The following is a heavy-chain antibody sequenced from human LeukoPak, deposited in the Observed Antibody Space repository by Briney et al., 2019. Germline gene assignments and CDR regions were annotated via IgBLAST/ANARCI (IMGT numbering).Heavy chain of an antibody. J-gene: IGHJ4*02. CDR3: ARGSPMLDFDY. CDR1: GGSISSHY. D-gene: IGHD3-10*02. V-gene: IGHV4-59*11. Sequence: PSGTLSLTCTVSGGSISSHYWSWIRQPPGKGLEWIGYIYYSGSTNYNPSLKSRVTISVDTSKNQFSLKLSSVTAADTAVYYCARGSPMLDFDYWGQGTLVTVSS. CDR2: IYYSGST.